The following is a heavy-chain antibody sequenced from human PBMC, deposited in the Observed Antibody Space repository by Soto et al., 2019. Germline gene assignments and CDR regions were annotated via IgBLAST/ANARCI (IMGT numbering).Heavy chain of an antibody. V-gene: IGHV1-46*01. CDR2: VNPSGGST. J-gene: IGHJ1*01. CDR1: GYIFTAYS. Sequence: QVQLVQSGAEVKKPGASVKVSCKASGYIFTAYSMHWVRQAPGQGLERMGVVNPSGGSTNYAQKFQCRITMTRDTSTSTVYIELGGLRSEDTAVYYCAREENCSDGICYSEYFLRWGQGTLVTVSS. CDR3: AREENCSDGICYSEYFLR. D-gene: IGHD2-15*01.